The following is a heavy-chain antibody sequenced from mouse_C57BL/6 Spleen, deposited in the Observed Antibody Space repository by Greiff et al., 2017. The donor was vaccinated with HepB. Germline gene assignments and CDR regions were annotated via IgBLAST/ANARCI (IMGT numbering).Heavy chain of an antibody. CDR2: ISDGGSYT. Sequence: EVMLVESGGGLVKPGGSLKLSCAASGFTFSSYAMSWVRQTPEKRLEWVATISDGGSYTYYPDNVKGRFTISRDNAKNNLYLQMSHLKSEDTAMYYCAREGYYGNYGVLYYFDYWGQGTTLTVSS. D-gene: IGHD2-1*01. V-gene: IGHV5-4*01. CDR1: GFTFSSYA. CDR3: AREGYYGNYGVLYYFDY. J-gene: IGHJ2*01.